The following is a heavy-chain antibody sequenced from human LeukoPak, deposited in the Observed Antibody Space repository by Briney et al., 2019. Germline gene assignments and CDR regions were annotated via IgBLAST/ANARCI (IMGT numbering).Heavy chain of an antibody. D-gene: IGHD3-10*01. CDR3: TTSGTPFEY. CDR1: GFTFNKAW. V-gene: IGHV3-15*01. Sequence: PGGSLRLACAASGFTFNKAWMSWVRLAPGKGLEWVGRIKNKGDGGTTDYAAPVKGRFTVSRDDSKSTLYLQMNSLKTEDTAVYYCTTSGTPFEYWGQGTLVTVSS. CDR2: IKNKGDGGTT. J-gene: IGHJ4*02.